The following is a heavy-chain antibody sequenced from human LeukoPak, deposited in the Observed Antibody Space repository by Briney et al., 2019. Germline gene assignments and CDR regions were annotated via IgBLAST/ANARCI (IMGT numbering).Heavy chain of an antibody. CDR1: GFTFDDYA. D-gene: IGHD1-14*01. Sequence: GGSLRLSCAASGFTFDDYAMHWVRQAPGKGLEWVSLISGDGGSTYYADSVKGRFTISRDNAKNSLYLQMNSLRAEDTAVYYCARGSGISVFIDYWGQGTLVTVSS. V-gene: IGHV3-43*02. CDR3: ARGSGISVFIDY. J-gene: IGHJ4*02. CDR2: ISGDGGST.